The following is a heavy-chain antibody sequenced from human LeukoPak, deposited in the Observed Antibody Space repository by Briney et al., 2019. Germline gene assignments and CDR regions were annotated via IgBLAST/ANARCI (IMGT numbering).Heavy chain of an antibody. D-gene: IGHD2-2*01. Sequence: GGSLRLSCAASGFTFSSYSMNWVRQAPGKGLEWVSYISSSSSTIYYADSVKGRFTISRDNSKNSLYLQMNSLRAEDTAVYYCARVIVVVPAARNAFDIWGQGTMVTVSS. J-gene: IGHJ3*02. V-gene: IGHV3-48*04. CDR2: ISSSSSTI. CDR3: ARVIVVVPAARNAFDI. CDR1: GFTFSSYS.